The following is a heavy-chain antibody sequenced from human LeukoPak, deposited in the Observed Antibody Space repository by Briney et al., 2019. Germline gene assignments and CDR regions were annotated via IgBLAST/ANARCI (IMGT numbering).Heavy chain of an antibody. CDR3: ARAPMVSLKPGYYMDV. V-gene: IGHV1-8*03. D-gene: IGHD3-10*01. J-gene: IGHJ6*03. CDR1: GYTFTGYY. CDR2: IIPILGIA. Sequence: ASVKVSCKASGYTFTGYYIHWVRQAPGQGLEWMGRIIPILGIANYAQKFQGRVTITRNTSISTAYMELSSLRSEDTAVYYCARAPMVSLKPGYYMDVWGKGTTVTVSS.